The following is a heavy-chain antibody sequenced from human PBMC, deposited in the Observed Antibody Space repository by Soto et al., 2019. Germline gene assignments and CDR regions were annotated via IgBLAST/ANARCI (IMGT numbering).Heavy chain of an antibody. J-gene: IGHJ6*02. V-gene: IGHV3-33*01. CDR2: ILNDGSNR. CDR3: ARDDEYSGNGMDV. Sequence: QVQLVESGGGVVQPGRSLRLSCAASGFTFSNYGMHWVRQAPGKGLEWVAVILNDGSNRYHADSVKDRFTISRDNSKNTLSLQMNCMRAEEKAVYYCARDDEYSGNGMDVWGQGTTVTVS. D-gene: IGHD3-10*01. CDR1: GFTFSNYG.